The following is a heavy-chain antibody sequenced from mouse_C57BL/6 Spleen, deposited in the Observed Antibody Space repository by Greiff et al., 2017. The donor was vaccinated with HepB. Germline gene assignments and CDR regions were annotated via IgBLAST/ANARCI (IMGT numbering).Heavy chain of an antibody. CDR2: ISYDGSN. D-gene: IGHD2-3*01. CDR3: AIDGYWYFDV. Sequence: EVKLVESGPGLVKPSQSLSLTCSVTGYSITSGYYWNWIRQFPGNKLEWMGYISYDGSNNYNPSLKNRISITRDTSKNQFFLKLNSVTTEDTATYYCAIDGYWYFDVWGTGTTVTVSS. V-gene: IGHV3-6*01. J-gene: IGHJ1*03. CDR1: GYSITSGYY.